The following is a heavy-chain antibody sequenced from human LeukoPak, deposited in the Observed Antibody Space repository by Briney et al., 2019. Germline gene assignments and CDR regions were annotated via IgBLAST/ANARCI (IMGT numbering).Heavy chain of an antibody. CDR1: GGSISSYY. V-gene: IGHV4-59*01. J-gene: IGHJ5*02. D-gene: IGHD3-22*01. CDR2: IYYSGST. CDR3: ARAISYYESSGSNWFDP. Sequence: SETLSLTCTVSGGSISSYYWSWIRQPPGKGLEWIGYIYYSGSTNYNPSLKSRVTISVDTSKNQFSLKLSSVTAADTAVYYCARAISYYESSGSNWFDPWGQGTLVTVSS.